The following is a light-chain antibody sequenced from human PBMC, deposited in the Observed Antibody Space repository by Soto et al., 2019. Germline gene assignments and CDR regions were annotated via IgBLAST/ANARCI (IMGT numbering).Light chain of an antibody. V-gene: IGKV3-20*01. J-gene: IGKJ4*01. CDR2: DAS. CDR1: QSISGRY. CDR3: PQYGSAPLT. Sequence: ETVLTQSPGTLSLSPGERASLSCRASQSISGRYLAWYQQKPGQAPRLLIYDASSRATGIPDRFSGSGSGTAFILTISSLETEDFAVYYCPQYGSAPLTFGGGTKVEIK.